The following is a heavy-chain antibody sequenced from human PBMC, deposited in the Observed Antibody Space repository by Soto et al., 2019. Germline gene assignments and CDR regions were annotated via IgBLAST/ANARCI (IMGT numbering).Heavy chain of an antibody. V-gene: IGHV4-59*01. J-gene: IGHJ5*02. CDR1: GGSPSSNY. CDR3: ARVPTTVTHPKSPFLVDRDFKDESFAP. Sequence: SETLSLTCSVSGGSPSSNYRSWIRPPPGQGLEWIGCISDSGNTYYNPSLQSRVTILIDTSTNQFLLDLASVTTADTAVYYCARVPTTVTHPKSPFLVDRDFKDESFAPWGQGTLVTVSS. CDR2: ISDSGNT. D-gene: IGHD4-17*01.